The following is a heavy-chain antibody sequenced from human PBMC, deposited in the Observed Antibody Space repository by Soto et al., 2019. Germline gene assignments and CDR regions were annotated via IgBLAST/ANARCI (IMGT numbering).Heavy chain of an antibody. CDR2: INHSGST. D-gene: IGHD3-10*01. J-gene: IGHJ4*02. CDR1: GGSFSGYY. Sequence: PSETLSLTCAVYGGSFSGYYWSWIRQPPGKGLEWIGEINHSGSTNYNPSLKSRVTISVDTSKNQFSLKLSSVTAADTAVYYRARVKRWSLVYFDYWGQGTLVTVSS. V-gene: IGHV4-34*01. CDR3: ARVKRWSLVYFDY.